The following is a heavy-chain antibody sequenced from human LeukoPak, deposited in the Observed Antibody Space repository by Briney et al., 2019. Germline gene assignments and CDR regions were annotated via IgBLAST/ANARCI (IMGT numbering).Heavy chain of an antibody. D-gene: IGHD5-18*01. CDR1: GYTFTSYD. CDR2: MNPNSGNT. Sequence: SVKVSCKASGYTFTSYDINWVRQATGQGLEWMGWMNPNSGNTGYAQKFQGRVTMTRNTSISTAYMVLSSLRSEDTAVYYCARDHTAMVSGYYYYYGMDVWGQGTTVTVSS. J-gene: IGHJ6*02. CDR3: ARDHTAMVSGYYYYYGMDV. V-gene: IGHV1-8*01.